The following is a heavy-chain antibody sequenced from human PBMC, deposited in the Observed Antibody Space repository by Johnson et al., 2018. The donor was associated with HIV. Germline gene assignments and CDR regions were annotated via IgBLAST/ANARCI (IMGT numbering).Heavy chain of an antibody. CDR1: GFTFDDYG. V-gene: IGHV3-20*04. CDR2: INWNGGST. Sequence: VQLVESGGGVERPGGSLRLSCAASGFTFDDYGMSWVRQAPGKGLEWVSGINWNGGSTYYADSVKGRFTISRDNSKNTLHLQMNSLRGEDTAVYYCARLSKGGFDAFDIWCQGTMVTVSS. J-gene: IGHJ3*02. CDR3: ARLSKGGFDAFDI. D-gene: IGHD5/OR15-5a*01.